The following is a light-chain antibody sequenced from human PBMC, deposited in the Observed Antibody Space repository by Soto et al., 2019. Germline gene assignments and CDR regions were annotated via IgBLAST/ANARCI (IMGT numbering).Light chain of an antibody. CDR3: SSYTSSSTLV. Sequence: QSALTQPASVSGSPGQSITISCTGTSSDVGGYNYASWYQQHPGKAPKLMIYEVSNRPSGVSNRFSGSKSGNTASLTISGLQAEDEAEYYCSSYTSSSTLVFGTGTKLTVL. CDR1: SSDVGGYNY. V-gene: IGLV2-14*01. CDR2: EVS. J-gene: IGLJ1*01.